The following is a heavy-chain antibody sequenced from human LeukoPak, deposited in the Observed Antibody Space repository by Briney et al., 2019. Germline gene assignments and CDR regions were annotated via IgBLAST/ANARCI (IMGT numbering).Heavy chain of an antibody. Sequence: GESLKISVQRPGSTFTTYSIGWVRQMPGEGLEWMRVIYPGDSGTRHSPSFQGQVTISVDKSISTAYLQWSSLKASDTAMYYCERHTAAAGTYRYYYGMDVWGQGTTVTVSS. D-gene: IGHD6-13*01. CDR2: IYPGDSGT. CDR3: ERHTAAAGTYRYYYGMDV. J-gene: IGHJ6*02. V-gene: IGHV5-51*01. CDR1: GSTFTTYS.